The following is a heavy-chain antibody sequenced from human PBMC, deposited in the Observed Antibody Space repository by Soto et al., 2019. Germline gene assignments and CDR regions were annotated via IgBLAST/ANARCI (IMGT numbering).Heavy chain of an antibody. Sequence: QVQLVQSGAEEKKPGASVKVSCKASGYTFTSYAMHWVRQAPGQRLEWMGWINAGNGNTKYSQKFQGRVTITRDTPASRAYIELGALRSEDTAVYYCAREIAEAGTDYWGQGTLVTVSS. CDR2: INAGNGNT. J-gene: IGHJ4*02. D-gene: IGHD6-13*01. CDR3: AREIAEAGTDY. CDR1: GYTFTSYA. V-gene: IGHV1-3*05.